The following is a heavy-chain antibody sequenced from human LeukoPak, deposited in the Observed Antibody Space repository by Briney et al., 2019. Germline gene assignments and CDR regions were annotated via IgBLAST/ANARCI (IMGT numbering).Heavy chain of an antibody. J-gene: IGHJ4*02. V-gene: IGHV3-33*01. CDR1: GFIFSNYG. D-gene: IGHD2-2*01. CDR3: ARGLFVVVPAAIVSDFDY. CDR2: IWYDGSNK. Sequence: GGSLRLSCAASGFIFSNYGMHWVRQAPGKGLEWVAVIWYDGSNKYYADSVKGRFTISRDNSKNTLYLRMNSPRAEDTAVYYCARGLFVVVPAAIVSDFDYWGQGALVTVSS.